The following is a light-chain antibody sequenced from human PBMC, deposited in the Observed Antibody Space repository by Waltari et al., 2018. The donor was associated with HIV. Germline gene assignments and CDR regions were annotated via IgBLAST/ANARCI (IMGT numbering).Light chain of an antibody. CDR3: AAWDDSLSGFYV. Sequence: QSVLTPPPLASGSPGPRVTRSWSGRNFNFGSNLVYWYQHVPGAAPKLLIYRNDQRPSGVPDRFSGSKSGTSASLAISGLRSEDEADYYCAAWDDSLSGFYVLGTGTRVTVL. CDR1: NFNFGSNL. CDR2: RND. J-gene: IGLJ1*01. V-gene: IGLV1-47*01.